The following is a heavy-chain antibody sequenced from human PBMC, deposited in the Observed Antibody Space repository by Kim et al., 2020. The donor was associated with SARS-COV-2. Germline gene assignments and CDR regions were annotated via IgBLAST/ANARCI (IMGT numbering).Heavy chain of an antibody. J-gene: IGHJ6*02. Sequence: ASVKVSCKASGYTFTSYAMHWVRQAPGQRLEWMGWINAGNGNTKYSQKFQGRVTITRDTSASTAYMELSSLRSEDTAVYYCASRTGDYDSSGYHYYYYGMDVWGQGTTVTVSS. CDR2: INAGNGNT. CDR3: ASRTGDYDSSGYHYYYYGMDV. V-gene: IGHV1-3*01. D-gene: IGHD3-22*01. CDR1: GYTFTSYA.